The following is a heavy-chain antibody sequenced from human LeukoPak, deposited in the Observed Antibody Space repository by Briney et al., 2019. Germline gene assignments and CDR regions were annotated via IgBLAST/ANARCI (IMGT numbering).Heavy chain of an antibody. CDR2: IRYDGSNK. Sequence: GGSLRLPCAASGFTFSSYGMHWVRQAPGKGLEWVAFIRYDGSNKYYADSVKGRFIISRDNSKNTLFLQMNSLRAGDTAVFYCAKDADDYYGSGSHVDYWGQGTLVTVSS. V-gene: IGHV3-30*02. D-gene: IGHD3-10*01. J-gene: IGHJ4*02. CDR3: AKDADDYYGSGSHVDY. CDR1: GFTFSSYG.